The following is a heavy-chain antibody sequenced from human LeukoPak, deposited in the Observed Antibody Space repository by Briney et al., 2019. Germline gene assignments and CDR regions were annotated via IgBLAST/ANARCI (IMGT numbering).Heavy chain of an antibody. CDR1: GGSISGGTYL. Sequence: SETLSLTCTVSGGSISGGTYLWAWIRQPPGQGLEWIGSIYYSGSTYYNPSLKSRVTISVDTSKNQFSLKLSSVTAADTAVYYCARIVVPAAMSFDYWGQGTLVTVSS. CDR3: ARIVVPAAMSFDY. D-gene: IGHD2-2*01. CDR2: IYYSGST. V-gene: IGHV4-39*01. J-gene: IGHJ4*02.